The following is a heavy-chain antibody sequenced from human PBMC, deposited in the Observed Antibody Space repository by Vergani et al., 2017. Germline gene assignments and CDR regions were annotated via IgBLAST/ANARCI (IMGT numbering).Heavy chain of an antibody. CDR3: ARPPDVTGTTDY. CDR1: GGSISSYY. Sequence: QVQLQESGPGLVKPSETLSLTCTVSGGSISSYYWSWIRQPPGKGLEWIGYIYPGDSDTRYSPSFQGQVTISADKSISTAYLQWSSLKASDTAMYYCARPPDVTGTTDYWGQGTLVTVSS. D-gene: IGHD1-7*01. CDR2: IYPGDSDT. V-gene: IGHV4-59*12. J-gene: IGHJ4*02.